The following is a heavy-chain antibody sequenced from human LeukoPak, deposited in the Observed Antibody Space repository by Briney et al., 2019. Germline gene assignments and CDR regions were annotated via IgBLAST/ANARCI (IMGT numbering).Heavy chain of an antibody. CDR3: ARQTYYYDSSGYGG. D-gene: IGHD3-22*01. CDR2: IYYSGST. J-gene: IGHJ4*02. CDR1: GGSISSSSYY. Sequence: PSETLSLTCTVSGGSISSSSYYWGWIRQPPGKGLEWIGSIYYSGSTYYNPSLKSRVTISVDTSKNQFSLKLSSVTAAGTAVYYCARQTYYYDSSGYGGWGQGTLVTVSS. V-gene: IGHV4-39*01.